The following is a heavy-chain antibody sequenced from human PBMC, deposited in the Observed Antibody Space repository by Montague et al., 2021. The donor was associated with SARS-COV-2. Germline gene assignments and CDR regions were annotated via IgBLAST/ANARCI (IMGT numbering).Heavy chain of an antibody. Sequence: SETLSLTCAGDGGSGGGEYWSWIREHPGEGLEWIGEVDHSGSANYNPSLKSRVTISVDTSKNQFSLKMNSVSAADTAVYYCARGQVTIFGVLIMLPAAGALDIWGRGKMVSVSS. CDR1: GGSGGGEY. D-gene: IGHD3-3*01. J-gene: IGHJ3*02. CDR2: VDHSGSA. V-gene: IGHV4-34*01. CDR3: ARGQVTIFGVLIMLPAAGALDI.